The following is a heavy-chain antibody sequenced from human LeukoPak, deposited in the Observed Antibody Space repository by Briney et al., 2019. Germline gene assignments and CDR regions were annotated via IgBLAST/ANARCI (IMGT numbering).Heavy chain of an antibody. CDR3: AREPEEYDIPFDY. J-gene: IGHJ4*02. V-gene: IGHV1-69*04. D-gene: IGHD3-9*01. CDR2: IIPILGIA. Sequence: GSSVKVSCKASGGTFSGYAIGWVRQAPGQGLEWMGRIIPILGIANYAQKFQGRVTITADKSTSTAYMELSSLRSEDTAVYYCAREPEEYDIPFDYWGQGTLVTVSS. CDR1: GGTFSGYA.